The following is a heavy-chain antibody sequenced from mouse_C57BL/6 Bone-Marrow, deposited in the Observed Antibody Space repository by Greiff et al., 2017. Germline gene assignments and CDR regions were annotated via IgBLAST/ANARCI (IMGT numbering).Heavy chain of an antibody. V-gene: IGHV1-55*01. CDR3: ARVLYYYGSSYYAMDY. Sequence: VQLQQSGAELVKPGASVKMSCKASGYTFTSYWITWVKQRPGQGLEWIGDIYPGSGSTNYNEKFKSKATLTVDTSSSTAYMQLSSLTSEDSAVYYCARVLYYYGSSYYAMDYWGQGTSVTVSS. CDR2: IYPGSGST. CDR1: GYTFTSYW. J-gene: IGHJ4*01. D-gene: IGHD1-1*01.